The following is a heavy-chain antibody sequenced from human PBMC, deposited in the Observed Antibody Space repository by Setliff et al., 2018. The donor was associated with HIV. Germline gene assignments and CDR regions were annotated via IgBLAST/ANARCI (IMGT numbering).Heavy chain of an antibody. Sequence: PSETLSLTCTVSGDSSSSYYCNWIRQPAGKGLEWIGHMYISGSTNYNPSLKSRVTMSLDTSKKHFSLKLKSVTAADTAVYYCALTGHRLLRGYMDVWGKGTTVTVSS. CDR1: GDSSSSYY. J-gene: IGHJ6*03. CDR3: ALTGHRLLRGYMDV. CDR2: MYISGST. D-gene: IGHD2-15*01. V-gene: IGHV4-4*07.